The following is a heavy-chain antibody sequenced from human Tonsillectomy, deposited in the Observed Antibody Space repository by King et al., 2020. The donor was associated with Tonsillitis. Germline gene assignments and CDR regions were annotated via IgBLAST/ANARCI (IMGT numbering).Heavy chain of an antibody. CDR3: ARDLSADGYNSGLDY. CDR1: GFTFSTYA. CDR2: ISYDGSNK. D-gene: IGHD5-24*01. V-gene: IGHV3-30-3*01. J-gene: IGHJ4*02. Sequence: VQLVESGGGVVQPGRSLRLSCAASGFTFSTYAMHWVRQAPGKELEWVAVISYDGSNKYYADSVKGRFTISRDTSKNTLYLQMSTLRAEDTAVYYCARDLSADGYNSGLDYWGQGTLVTVSS.